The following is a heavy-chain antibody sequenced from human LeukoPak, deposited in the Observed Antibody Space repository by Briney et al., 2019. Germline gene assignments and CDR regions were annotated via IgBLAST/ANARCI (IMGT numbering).Heavy chain of an antibody. D-gene: IGHD6-19*01. CDR2: INRDETDI. Sequence: GGSLRLSCAASGFNFNSYMGWVRQAPEDGLEWVAIINRDETDIYYVDSVKGRFTISRDNAESSLFLEMNSLRVEDTGVYYCARGDGRGRSDGATWGPGTLVTVSS. J-gene: IGHJ1*01. CDR1: GFNFNSY. CDR3: ARGDGRGRSDGAT. V-gene: IGHV3-7*01.